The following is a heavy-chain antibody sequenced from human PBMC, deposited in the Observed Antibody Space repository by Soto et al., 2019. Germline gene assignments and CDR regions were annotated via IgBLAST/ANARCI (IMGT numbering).Heavy chain of an antibody. V-gene: IGHV3-15*07. D-gene: IGHD6-19*01. CDR1: GFTFSKAW. J-gene: IGHJ4*02. Sequence: EVQLVESGGGLVKPGGSLRLSCAASGFTFSKAWMNWVRQAPGKGLEWVGRIKSKADGGTTVYAAPVRGRFTISRDDSKNTLYLEMNSLKTEDTGVYYCTTGYTSVGCDGYWGQGTLVTVSS. CDR2: IKSKADGGTT. CDR3: TTGYTSVGCDGY.